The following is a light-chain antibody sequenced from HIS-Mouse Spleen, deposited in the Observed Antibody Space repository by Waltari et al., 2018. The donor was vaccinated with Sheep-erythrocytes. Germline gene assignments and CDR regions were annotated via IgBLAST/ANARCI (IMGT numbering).Light chain of an antibody. Sequence: QSALTQPASVSGSPGPSITISSTGTSSAVGGYNYVSWYQQHPGKAPKLMIYEVSNRPSGVSNRFSGSKSGNTASLTISGLQAEDEADYYCSSYTSSSTVVFGGGTKLTVL. CDR3: SSYTSSSTVV. CDR2: EVS. CDR1: SSAVGGYNY. J-gene: IGLJ2*01. V-gene: IGLV2-14*01.